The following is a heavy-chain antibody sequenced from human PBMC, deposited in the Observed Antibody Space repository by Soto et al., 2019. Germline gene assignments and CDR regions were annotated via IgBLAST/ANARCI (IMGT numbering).Heavy chain of an antibody. D-gene: IGHD6-13*01. Sequence: GGSLRLSCAASGFTFSSYAMSWVRQAPGKGLEWVSAISGSGGSTYYADSVKGRFTISRDNSKNTLYLQMNSLRAEDTAVYYCAKDPRGGAAAGYYCDYWGQGTLVTVSS. CDR3: AKDPRGGAAAGYYCDY. J-gene: IGHJ4*02. CDR1: GFTFSSYA. CDR2: ISGSGGST. V-gene: IGHV3-23*01.